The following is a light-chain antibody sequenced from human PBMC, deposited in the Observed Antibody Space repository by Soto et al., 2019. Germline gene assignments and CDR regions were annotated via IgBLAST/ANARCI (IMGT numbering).Light chain of an antibody. CDR3: AAWDDSLSGVV. J-gene: IGLJ2*01. V-gene: IGLV1-47*02. CDR2: GND. CDR1: STNIGRNP. Sequence: QSVLTQPPSASGTPGQRVTISCSVTSTNIGRNPVYWYQQLPGTAPKLLIYGNDQRPSGVPDRFSGSKSGASASLAISGLRSEDVADYYCAAWDDSLSGVVFGGGTKVTVL.